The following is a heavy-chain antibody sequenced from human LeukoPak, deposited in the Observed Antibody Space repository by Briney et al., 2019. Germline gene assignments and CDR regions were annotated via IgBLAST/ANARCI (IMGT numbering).Heavy chain of an antibody. J-gene: IGHJ4*02. Sequence: GSLRLSCAASGFTVSSNYMSWIRQPPGKGLEWIAYISDIGSINYNPSLKSRVTISLETSKNQFSLKLSSVTAADTAVYYCAGHHPRNTVDFWGQGTLVTVSS. CDR3: AGHHPRNTVDF. D-gene: IGHD2/OR15-2a*01. CDR1: GFTVSSNY. V-gene: IGHV4-59*08. CDR2: ISDIGSI.